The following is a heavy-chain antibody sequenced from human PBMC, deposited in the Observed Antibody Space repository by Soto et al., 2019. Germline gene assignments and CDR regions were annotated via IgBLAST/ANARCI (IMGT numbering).Heavy chain of an antibody. Sequence: GGSLRLSCAASGFSFSDYYMSWIRQAPGKGLEWVSLISSSGSSTDYADSVKGRFTISRDNAKNSLSLQMNSLRAEDTAVYYCAKGPTALYFLDFWGKGSSVTVSS. V-gene: IGHV3-11*01. CDR3: AKGPTALYFLDF. CDR1: GFSFSDYY. D-gene: IGHD2-2*01. J-gene: IGHJ6*04. CDR2: ISSSGSST.